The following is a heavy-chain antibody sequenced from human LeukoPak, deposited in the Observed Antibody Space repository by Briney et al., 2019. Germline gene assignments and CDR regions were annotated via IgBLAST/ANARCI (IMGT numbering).Heavy chain of an antibody. CDR1: GGTFSSYA. CDR2: IIPILGIA. Sequence: SVKVSCKASGGTFSSYAISWVRQAPGQGLEWMGRIIPILGIANYAQKFQGRVTITADKSTSTAYMELSSLRSEDTTVYYCARGVTLNWFDPWGQGTLVTVSS. J-gene: IGHJ5*02. CDR3: ARGVTLNWFDP. D-gene: IGHD3-16*02. V-gene: IGHV1-69*04.